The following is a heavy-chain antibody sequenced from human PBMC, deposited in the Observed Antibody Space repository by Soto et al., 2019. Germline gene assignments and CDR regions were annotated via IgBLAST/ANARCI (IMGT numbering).Heavy chain of an antibody. D-gene: IGHD3-22*01. CDR3: AAESHYESNGTKGRMD. Sequence: QMQLVQSGPEVKKPGTSVKVSCKASGFTFSHSAMQWVRQARGQSLEWIGWVVVGSGNTNYARKFQDRVAISWDMSTNAAHMDLSSLRSEDTAVYYCAAESHYESNGTKGRMDWGQGTLVTVSS. CDR2: VVVGSGNT. V-gene: IGHV1-58*02. CDR1: GFTFSHSA. J-gene: IGHJ4*02.